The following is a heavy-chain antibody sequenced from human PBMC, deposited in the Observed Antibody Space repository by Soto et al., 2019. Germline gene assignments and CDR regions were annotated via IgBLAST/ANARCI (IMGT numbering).Heavy chain of an antibody. CDR1: GFTFSDYY. J-gene: IGHJ4*02. CDR2: ISPKSTYT. V-gene: IGHV3-11*06. D-gene: IGHD2-21*01. CDR3: ARGGGGGLFEH. Sequence: GGSLRLSCAASGFTFSDYYMSWIRQAPGKGLEWLSHISPKSTYTNYADSVKGRFTISRDNTKSSLFLQMNSLGVEDTAVYYCARGGGGGLFEHWGQGVLVTVSS.